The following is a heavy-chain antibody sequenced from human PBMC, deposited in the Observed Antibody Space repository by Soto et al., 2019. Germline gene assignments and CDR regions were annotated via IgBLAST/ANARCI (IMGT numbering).Heavy chain of an antibody. CDR2: IDHSGTT. Sequence: WTWIRQHPEKGLEWLGNIDHSGTTYYNPSLRSRLSISLDASQNEFSLQVTSMTAADTAVYFCVRGRGYTLQNFFDLWGQGSLGTVSS. D-gene: IGHD5-18*01. V-gene: IGHV4-31*02. CDR3: VRGRGYTLQNFFDL. J-gene: IGHJ5*02.